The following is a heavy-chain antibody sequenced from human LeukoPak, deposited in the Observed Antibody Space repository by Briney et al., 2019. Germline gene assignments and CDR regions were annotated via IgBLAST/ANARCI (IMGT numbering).Heavy chain of an antibody. D-gene: IGHD3-22*01. CDR2: IKQDRSEK. V-gene: IGHV3-7*01. Sequence: PGGSLRLSCAASGFTFSNYWMSWVRQAPGKGLEWVANIKQDRSEKYYVDSVKGRFTISRDNAKNSLYLQMNSLRAEDTAVYYCARDQGDSSGYRFDYWGQGTLVTVSS. CDR3: ARDQGDSSGYRFDY. J-gene: IGHJ4*02. CDR1: GFTFSNYW.